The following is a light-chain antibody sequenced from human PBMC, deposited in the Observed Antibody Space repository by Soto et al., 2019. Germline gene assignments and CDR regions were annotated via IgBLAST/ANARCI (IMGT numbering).Light chain of an antibody. V-gene: IGLV2-11*01. CDR1: SSDVGAHNY. CDR3: FSYAGTSSSYV. CDR2: DVT. Sequence: QSVLAQPRSVSGSPGQSVTISCTGTSSDVGAHNYVSWYQQHPGKAPKLIIYDVTKWPSGVPDRFSGSKSGNTASLTISGLPADDEADYYCFSYAGTSSSYVFGTGTKAPS. J-gene: IGLJ1*01.